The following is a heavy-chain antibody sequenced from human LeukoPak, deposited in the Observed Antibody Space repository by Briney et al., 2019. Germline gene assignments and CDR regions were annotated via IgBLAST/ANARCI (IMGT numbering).Heavy chain of an antibody. V-gene: IGHV3-7*03. J-gene: IGHJ6*02. CDR1: GFNFNHNW. CDR3: ARGGGLDV. Sequence: GGSLRLSCAVSGFNFNHNWLSWVRQAPGKGLEWVANIKQDGTEKFYVDSVKGRFTISKDSAKNSLYLQMNSLRAEDTAVYYCARGGGLDVWGQGATVTVSS. CDR2: IKQDGTEK.